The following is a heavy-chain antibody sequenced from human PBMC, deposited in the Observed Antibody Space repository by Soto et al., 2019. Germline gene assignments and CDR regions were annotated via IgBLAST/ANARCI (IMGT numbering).Heavy chain of an antibody. D-gene: IGHD2-21*02. CDR2: ITSDGKSK. CDR3: ARESGDWPLNWFDP. J-gene: IGHJ5*02. Sequence: PVGSLRLSCAASGFNFSNHWMHWVRQRPAKGLVWVSRITSDGKSKAYAESVKGRFAISRDNAKNTLYLQMNGLTAEDTAVYYCARESGDWPLNWFDPWGQGTLVTVSS. V-gene: IGHV3-74*01. CDR1: GFNFSNHW.